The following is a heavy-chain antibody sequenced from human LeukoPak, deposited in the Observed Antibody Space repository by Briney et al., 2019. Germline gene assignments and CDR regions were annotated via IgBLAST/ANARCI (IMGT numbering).Heavy chain of an antibody. J-gene: IGHJ4*02. V-gene: IGHV4-34*01. CDR1: GVSFNDYY. CDR3: TRMTTGHDY. Sequence: SETLSLTCAVSGVSFNDYYWSWVRQTPGKGLEWIGEINHSGYTNDSPSLKSRVTLPIDTSRKQFSLNVRSVTVADTGIYYCTRMTTGHDYWGQGTLVTVSS. D-gene: IGHD4-17*01. CDR2: INHSGYT.